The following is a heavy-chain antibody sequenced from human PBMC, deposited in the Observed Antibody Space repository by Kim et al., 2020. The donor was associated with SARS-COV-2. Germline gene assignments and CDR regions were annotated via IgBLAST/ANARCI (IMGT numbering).Heavy chain of an antibody. D-gene: IGHD6-6*01. CDR2: IHYSGST. J-gene: IGHJ4*02. CDR1: GGSISSSSYY. CDR3: ARSHLLHSSSGFGFDY. Sequence: SETLSLTCTVSGGSISSSSYYWGWIRQPPGKGLEWIGSIHYSGSTYYNPSLKSRVTISVDTSKNQFSLKLSSVTAADTAVYSCARSHLLHSSSGFGFDYWGQGTLVTVSS. V-gene: IGHV4-39*01.